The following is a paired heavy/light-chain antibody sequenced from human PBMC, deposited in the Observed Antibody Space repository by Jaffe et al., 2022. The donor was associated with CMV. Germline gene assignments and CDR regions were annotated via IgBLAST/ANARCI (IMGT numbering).Heavy chain of an antibody. J-gene: IGHJ4*02. Sequence: EVQLVESGGGLVQPGGSLRLSCAASGFTFSRYDMNWVRQAPGKGLEWISHSSSSNPIYYADSVKGRFTISRDDARNSLYLQMNSLRDEDTAVYYCARGRRDGFEYWGQGTLVTVSS. CDR3: ARGRRDGFEY. CDR1: GFTFSRYD. V-gene: IGHV3-48*02. CDR2: SSSSNPI.
Light chain of an antibody. Sequence: EIVLTQSPGTLSLSPGERATLSCRASQVVSSTWLAWYRQKPGQPPRLLIYGASSRAAGIPDRFSGSGSGTDFTLTISRLEPEDFAVYFCQQCDISPFTFGPGTIVDIK. CDR3: QQCDISPFT. J-gene: IGKJ3*01. V-gene: IGKV3-20*01. CDR1: QVVSSTW. CDR2: GAS.